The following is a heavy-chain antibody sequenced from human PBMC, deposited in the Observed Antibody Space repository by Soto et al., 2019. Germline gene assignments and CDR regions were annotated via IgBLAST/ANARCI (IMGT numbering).Heavy chain of an antibody. V-gene: IGHV5-51*01. CDR3: ARSPRSSPYFDY. D-gene: IGHD6-13*01. J-gene: IGHJ4*02. CDR2: IYPGDYET. Sequence: XESLKISCQCSGYTFSNFWIAWVRQLPGKGLEWMGIIYPGDYETRYSPSFHGKVTISADRSIGTAYLQWSSLEASDSAFYFCARSPRSSPYFDYWGQGALVTVSS. CDR1: GYTFSNFW.